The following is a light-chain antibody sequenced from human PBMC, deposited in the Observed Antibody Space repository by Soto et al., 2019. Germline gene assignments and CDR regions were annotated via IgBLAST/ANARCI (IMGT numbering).Light chain of an antibody. CDR1: SSDVGAYNY. CDR2: EVS. Sequence: LTQPASVSGPPGQSITISCTGSSSDVGAYNYVSWFQQHPGKAPKLMIYEVSNRPSGVSNRFSGSKSGNTASLTISGLQAEDEADYYCSSYTSSTTYTYVFGTGTKV. CDR3: SSYTSSTTYTYV. J-gene: IGLJ1*01. V-gene: IGLV2-14*01.